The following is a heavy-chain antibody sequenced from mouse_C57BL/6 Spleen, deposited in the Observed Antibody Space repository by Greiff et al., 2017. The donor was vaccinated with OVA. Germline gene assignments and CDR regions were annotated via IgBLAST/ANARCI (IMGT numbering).Heavy chain of an antibody. Sequence: QVQLQQPGAELVRPGSSVKLSCKASGYTFTSYWMDWVKQRPGQGLEWIGNIYPSDSETHYNQKFKDKATLTVDKSSSTAYMQLSSLTSEDSAVYYCAIYGSSDYFDYWGQGTTLTVSS. CDR3: AIYGSSDYFDY. J-gene: IGHJ2*01. CDR2: IYPSDSET. D-gene: IGHD1-1*01. V-gene: IGHV1-61*01. CDR1: GYTFTSYW.